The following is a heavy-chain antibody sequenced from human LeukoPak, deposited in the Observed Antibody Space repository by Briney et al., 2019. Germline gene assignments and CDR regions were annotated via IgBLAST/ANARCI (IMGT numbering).Heavy chain of an antibody. CDR1: GYAFSSYA. D-gene: IGHD2-21*02. Sequence: GGSLRLSCAASGYAFSSYALSWVRQAPGKGLEWVSAISGGGDITYYADSVTGRFTISRDNSKDTLFLQMHSLRPGDAAVYYCVREDTPATANYWGQGTLVTISS. CDR3: VREDTPATANY. CDR2: ISGGGDIT. J-gene: IGHJ4*02. V-gene: IGHV3-23*01.